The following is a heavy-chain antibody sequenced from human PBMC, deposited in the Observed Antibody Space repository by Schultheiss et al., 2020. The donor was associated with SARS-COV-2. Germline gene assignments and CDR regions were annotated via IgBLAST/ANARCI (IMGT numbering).Heavy chain of an antibody. J-gene: IGHJ3*02. D-gene: IGHD3-16*01. CDR2: ISGSGGST. CDR1: GFTFSSYA. Sequence: GESLKISCAASGFTFSSYAMSWVRQAPGKGLEWVSAISGSGGSTYYADSVKGRFTISRDNSKNTLYLQMNSLRAEDTAVYYCAKVRGGYVRHAFDIWGQGTMVTVSS. CDR3: AKVRGGYVRHAFDI. V-gene: IGHV3-23*01.